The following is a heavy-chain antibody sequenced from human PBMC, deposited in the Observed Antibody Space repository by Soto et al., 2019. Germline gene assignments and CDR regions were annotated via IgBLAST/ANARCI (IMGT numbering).Heavy chain of an antibody. Sequence: GGSLRLSCAASGFTFSSYSMNWVRQAPGKGLEWISHISSRSTTVNYGDSVKGRFTISRDDAKNSLFLQMNSLRVEDTAIYYSVRDSLIGSLAELANWGQRTLVTVSS. CDR3: VRDSLIGSLAELAN. CDR1: GFTFSSYS. CDR2: ISSRSTTV. D-gene: IGHD3-3*02. J-gene: IGHJ4*02. V-gene: IGHV3-48*04.